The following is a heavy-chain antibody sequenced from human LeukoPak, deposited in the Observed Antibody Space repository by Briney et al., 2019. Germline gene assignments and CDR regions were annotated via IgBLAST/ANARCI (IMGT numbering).Heavy chain of an antibody. CDR1: GGSFSGYY. J-gene: IGHJ5*02. Sequence: PSETLSLTCAVYGGSFSGYYWSWIRQPPGKGLEWIGEINHSGSTNYNPSLKSRVTISVDTSKNQFSLKLSSVTAVDTAVYYCARVTAILLWFGEQENWFDPWGQGTLVTVSS. CDR2: INHSGST. V-gene: IGHV4-34*01. D-gene: IGHD3-10*01. CDR3: ARVTAILLWFGEQENWFDP.